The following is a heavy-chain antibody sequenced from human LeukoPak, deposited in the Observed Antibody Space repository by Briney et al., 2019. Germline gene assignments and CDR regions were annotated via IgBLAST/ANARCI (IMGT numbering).Heavy chain of an antibody. CDR3: ARGMARGVIITPRFGY. CDR2: ISSSSSYI. V-gene: IGHV3-21*01. Sequence: PGGSLRLSCAASGFTFSSYSMNWVRQAPGKGPEWVSSISSSSSYIYYADSVKGRFTISRDNAKNSLYLQMNSLRAEDTAVYYCARGMARGVIITPRFGYWGQGTLVTVSS. J-gene: IGHJ4*02. D-gene: IGHD3-10*01. CDR1: GFTFSSYS.